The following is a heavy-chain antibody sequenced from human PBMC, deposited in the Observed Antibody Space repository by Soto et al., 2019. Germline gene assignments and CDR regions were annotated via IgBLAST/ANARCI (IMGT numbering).Heavy chain of an antibody. D-gene: IGHD3-9*01. CDR2: IIPIFGTA. CDR1: GGTFSSYA. V-gene: IGHV1-69*06. J-gene: IGHJ3*02. Sequence: SVKVSCKASGGTFSSYAISWVRQAPGQGLEWMGGIIPIFGTANYAQKFQGRVTITADKSTSTAYMELSSLRSEDTAVYYCASLILTGPGVAFDIWGQGTMVTV. CDR3: ASLILTGPGVAFDI.